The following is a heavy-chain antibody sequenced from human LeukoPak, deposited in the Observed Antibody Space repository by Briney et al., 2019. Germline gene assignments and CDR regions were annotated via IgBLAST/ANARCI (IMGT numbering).Heavy chain of an antibody. V-gene: IGHV3-23*01. Sequence: GGSLRLSCAASGFTFSNYAMSWVRQAPARGLEWVSTIGGVGASTYYADSVKGRFTISRDNSKNMLYLQMSSLRAEDTAVYYCAKPKDNSLYCFDYWGQGTLVTVSS. J-gene: IGHJ4*02. CDR2: IGGVGAST. D-gene: IGHD1-20*01. CDR1: GFTFSNYA. CDR3: AKPKDNSLYCFDY.